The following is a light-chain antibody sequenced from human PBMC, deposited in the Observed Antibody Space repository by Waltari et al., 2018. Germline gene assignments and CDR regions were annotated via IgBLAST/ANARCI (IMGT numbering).Light chain of an antibody. CDR3: QQRSNWPPSIT. CDR1: QSVSSY. J-gene: IGKJ5*01. Sequence: EIVLTQSPATLSLSPGERATLSCRASQSVSSYLAWYQQKPGQAPRLLLYDASNSATGIPASFSGSGSRTDVTFTISSLEPEDFAVYYCQQRSNWPPSITFGQGTRLEIK. CDR2: DAS. V-gene: IGKV3-11*01.